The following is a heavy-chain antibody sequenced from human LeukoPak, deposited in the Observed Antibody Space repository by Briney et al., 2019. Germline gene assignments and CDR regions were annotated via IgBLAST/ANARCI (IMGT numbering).Heavy chain of an antibody. CDR3: ARVQPTPYDILTGPYYFDY. J-gene: IGHJ4*02. Sequence: SETLSLTCAVYGGSFSGYYWSWIRQPPGKGLEWIGYIYYSGSTNYNPSLKSRVTISVDTSKNQFSLKLSSVTAADTAVYYCARVQPTPYDILTGPYYFDYWGQGTLVTVSS. V-gene: IGHV4-59*01. CDR1: GGSFSGYY. CDR2: IYYSGST. D-gene: IGHD3-9*01.